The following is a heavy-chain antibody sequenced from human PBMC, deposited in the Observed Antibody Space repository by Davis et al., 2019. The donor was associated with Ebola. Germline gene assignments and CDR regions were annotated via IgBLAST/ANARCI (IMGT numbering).Heavy chain of an antibody. CDR1: GGPISSYY. V-gene: IGHV4-59*08. J-gene: IGHJ4*02. CDR2: IYYSGST. CDR3: ARASLLYDFWSGQTDY. Sequence: MPGGSLRLSCTVSGGPISSYYWSWIRQPPGKGLEWIGYIYYSGSTNYNPSLKSRVTISVDTSKNQFSLKLSSVTAADTAVYYCARASLLYDFWSGQTDYWGQGTLVTVSS. D-gene: IGHD3-3*01.